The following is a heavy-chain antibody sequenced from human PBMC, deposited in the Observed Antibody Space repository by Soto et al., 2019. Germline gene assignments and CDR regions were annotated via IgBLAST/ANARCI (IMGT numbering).Heavy chain of an antibody. Sequence: GGSLRLSCAASGFTFSSYAMHWVRQAPGKGLEWVAVISYDGSNKYYADSVKGRFTISRDNSKNTLYLQMNSLRAEDTAVYYCARDLGYGGNSGGRPYDYWGQGTLVTVSS. CDR2: ISYDGSNK. CDR3: ARDLGYGGNSGGRPYDY. V-gene: IGHV3-30-3*01. CDR1: GFTFSSYA. D-gene: IGHD4-17*01. J-gene: IGHJ4*02.